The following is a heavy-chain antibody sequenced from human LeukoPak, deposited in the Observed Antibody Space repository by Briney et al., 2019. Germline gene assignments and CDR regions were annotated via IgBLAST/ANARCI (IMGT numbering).Heavy chain of an antibody. Sequence: SVKVSCKASGGTFSSYAISWVRQAPGQGLEWMGRIIPILGIANYAQKFQGRVTITADKSTSTAYMELSSPRSEDTAVYYCARDTTYYYDSSGYPTFDYWGQGTLVTVSS. D-gene: IGHD3-22*01. V-gene: IGHV1-69*04. J-gene: IGHJ4*02. CDR2: IIPILGIA. CDR1: GGTFSSYA. CDR3: ARDTTYYYDSSGYPTFDY.